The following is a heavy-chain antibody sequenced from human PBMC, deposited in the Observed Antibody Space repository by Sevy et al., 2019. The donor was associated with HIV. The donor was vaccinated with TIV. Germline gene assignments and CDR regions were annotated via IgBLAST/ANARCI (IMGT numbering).Heavy chain of an antibody. CDR2: FDPEDGET. V-gene: IGHV1-24*01. J-gene: IGHJ4*02. D-gene: IGHD1-26*01. Sequence: ASVKVSCKVSGYTLTELSMHWVRQAPGKGLEWMGGFDPEDGETIYAQKFQGRVNMTEDTSTDTADMELSSLRSEDTAVYYGATSGRYSGSYGGAFDYWGQGTLVTVSS. CDR1: GYTLTELS. CDR3: ATSGRYSGSYGGAFDY.